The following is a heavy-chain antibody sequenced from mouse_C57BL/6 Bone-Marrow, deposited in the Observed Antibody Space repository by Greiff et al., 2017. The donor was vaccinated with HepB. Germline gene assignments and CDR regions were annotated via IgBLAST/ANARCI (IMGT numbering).Heavy chain of an antibody. Sequence: QVQLQQPGAELVRPGSSVKLSCKASGYTFTSYWMHWVKQRPIQGLEWIGNIDPSDSETHYNQKFKDKATLTVDKSSSTAYMQLSSLTSEDSAVYYCARSRGLRCPYWYFDVWGTGTTVTVSS. CDR2: IDPSDSET. CDR1: GYTFTSYW. J-gene: IGHJ1*03. CDR3: ARSRGLRCPYWYFDV. D-gene: IGHD2-4*01. V-gene: IGHV1-52*01.